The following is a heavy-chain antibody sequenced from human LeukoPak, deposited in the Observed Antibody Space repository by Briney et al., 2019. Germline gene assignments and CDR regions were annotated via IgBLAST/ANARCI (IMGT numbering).Heavy chain of an antibody. V-gene: IGHV3-20*04. CDR2: INWNGGRT. CDR1: GFTVSSNY. D-gene: IGHD5-18*01. J-gene: IGHJ3*02. Sequence: GGSLRLSCAASGFTVSSNYMSWVRQAPGKGLEWVSGINWNGGRTGYADSVKGRFTISRDNAKNSLYLQMNSLRAEDTAVYYCARDPGYSYGVDAFDIWGQGTMVTVPS. CDR3: ARDPGYSYGVDAFDI.